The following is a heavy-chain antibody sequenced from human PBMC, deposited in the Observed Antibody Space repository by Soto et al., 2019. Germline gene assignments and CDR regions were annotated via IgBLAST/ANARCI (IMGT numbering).Heavy chain of an antibody. D-gene: IGHD3-16*02. CDR1: GFTFSSYA. CDR3: VKASTYEYVWGSYRYYFDS. V-gene: IGHV3-23*01. CDR2: ISGSGGST. J-gene: IGHJ4*02. Sequence: PGGSLRLSCAASGFTFSSYAMSWVRQAPGKGLEWVSAISGSGGSTYYADSVKGRFTISRDNSKNTLYLQMNSLRAEDTAIFYCVKASTYEYVWGSYRYYFDSWGQGTVVTVSS.